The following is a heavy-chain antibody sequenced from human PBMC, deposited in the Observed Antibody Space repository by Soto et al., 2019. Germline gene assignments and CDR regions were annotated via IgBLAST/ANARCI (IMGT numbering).Heavy chain of an antibody. CDR2: IYYSGST. CDR1: CDSILSYY. CDR3: ARRRDSGYDFNWFDP. D-gene: IGHD5-12*01. V-gene: IGHV4-59*08. Sequence: SETLSLTCPFSCDSILSYYWSWIQQPPGKGLEWIGYIYYSGSTNYNPSLKSRVTISVDTSKNQFSLKLSSVTAADTAVYYCARRRDSGYDFNWFDPWGQGTLVTVS. J-gene: IGHJ5*02.